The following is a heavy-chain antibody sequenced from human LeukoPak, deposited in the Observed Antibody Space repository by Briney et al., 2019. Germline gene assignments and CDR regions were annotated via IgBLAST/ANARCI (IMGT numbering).Heavy chain of an antibody. D-gene: IGHD3-9*01. CDR2: IKQDGSEK. CDR1: GFTFSSYW. Sequence: PGGTLRLSCAASGFTFSSYWMSWVRQAPGKGLEWVANIKQDGSEKYYVDSVKGRFTISRDNAKNSLYLQMNSLRAEDKAVYYCARVLRYFYWLSTGPFDYWGQETLVSVSS. V-gene: IGHV3-7*01. J-gene: IGHJ4*02. CDR3: ARVLRYFYWLSTGPFDY.